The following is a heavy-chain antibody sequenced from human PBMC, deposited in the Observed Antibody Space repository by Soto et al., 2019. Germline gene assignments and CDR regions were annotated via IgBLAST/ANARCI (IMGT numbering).Heavy chain of an antibody. J-gene: IGHJ6*03. D-gene: IGHD6-6*01. CDR3: ARLREGIAARFPNYYYYMDV. V-gene: IGHV4-59*08. CDR1: GGSISSYY. Sequence: SETLSLTCTFSGGSISSYYWSWIRQPPGKGLEWIGYIHYSGSTNYNPSLKSRVTISVDTSKNQFSLKLSSVTAADTAVYYCARLREGIAARFPNYYYYMDVWGKGTTVTVSS. CDR2: IHYSGST.